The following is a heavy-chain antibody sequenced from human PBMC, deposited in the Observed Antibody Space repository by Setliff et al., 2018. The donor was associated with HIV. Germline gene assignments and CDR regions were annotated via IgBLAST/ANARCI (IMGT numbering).Heavy chain of an antibody. D-gene: IGHD1-1*01. Sequence: ASVKVSCKASGYNFNTYGVSWVRQAPGQGPEWMGWISGFNAKTLYAPKFQDRVTLTTDTSTTTAHMELRSLRSDDTAVYFCARENEGGAFDIWGQGTMVTVSS. CDR3: ARENEGGAFDI. J-gene: IGHJ3*02. CDR1: GYNFNTYG. CDR2: ISGFNAKT. V-gene: IGHV1-18*01.